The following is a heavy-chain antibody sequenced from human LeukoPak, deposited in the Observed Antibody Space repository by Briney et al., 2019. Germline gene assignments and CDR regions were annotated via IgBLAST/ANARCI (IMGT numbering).Heavy chain of an antibody. V-gene: IGHV1-46*01. D-gene: IGHD1-14*01. Sequence: ASVKVSCKACGYTFISCYIHWVRQAPGQGLGWMGIINPSGGRTGNAQKSQGRATMTRDTSISTAYMELSRLRSDDTAVYYCARLLATTSRGGFDYWGQGTLVTVSS. J-gene: IGHJ4*02. CDR2: INPSGGRT. CDR3: ARLLATTSRGGFDY. CDR1: GYTFISCY.